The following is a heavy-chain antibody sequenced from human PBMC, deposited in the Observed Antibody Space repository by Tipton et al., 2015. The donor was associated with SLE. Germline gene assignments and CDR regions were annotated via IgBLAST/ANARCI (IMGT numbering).Heavy chain of an antibody. V-gene: IGHV4-59*08. CDR2: IYYSGST. Sequence: TLSLTCTVSGGSISSYYWSWIRQPPGKGLEWIGYIYYSGSTNYNPSLKSRVTISVDTSKNQFSLKLSSVTAADTAVYYCARVSFGIAAAGLDFWGQGTLVTVSS. CDR3: ARVSFGIAAAGLDF. J-gene: IGHJ4*02. CDR1: GGSISSYY. D-gene: IGHD6-13*01.